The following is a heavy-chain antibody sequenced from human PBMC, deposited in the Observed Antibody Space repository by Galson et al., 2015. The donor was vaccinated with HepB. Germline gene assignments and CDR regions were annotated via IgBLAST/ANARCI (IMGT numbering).Heavy chain of an antibody. J-gene: IGHJ4*02. CDR1: GFTFNDYV. CDR3: AKEEVPNDY. Sequence: SLRLSCAASGFTFNDYVIHWVRQAPGKGLEWVALISDGGNKTYYADSVKGRFTISRGNSKNTVFLQMNSLRAEDTAVYYCAKEEVPNDYWGQGTLVTVSS. V-gene: IGHV3-30*18. CDR2: ISDGGNKT. D-gene: IGHD4/OR15-4a*01.